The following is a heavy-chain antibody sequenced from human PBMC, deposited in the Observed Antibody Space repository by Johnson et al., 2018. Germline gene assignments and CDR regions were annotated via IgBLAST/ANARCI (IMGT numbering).Heavy chain of an antibody. CDR2: IIPILGIA. D-gene: IGHD2-2*01. CDR1: GGTFSSYT. Sequence: QVQLVQSGAEVKKPGSSVKVSCKASGGTFSSYTIRWVRQAPGQGLEWMGRIIPILGIANYAQKFQGRVTITADKSTGTAYMELSSLRAEDRAVYDCASSSTIQGMDVGGKGTTVTGSS. CDR3: ASSSTIQGMDV. V-gene: IGHV1-69*09. J-gene: IGHJ6*04.